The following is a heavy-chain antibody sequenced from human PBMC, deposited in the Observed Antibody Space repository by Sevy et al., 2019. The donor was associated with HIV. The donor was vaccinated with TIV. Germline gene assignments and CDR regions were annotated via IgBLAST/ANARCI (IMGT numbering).Heavy chain of an antibody. CDR2: MNPNSGNT. Sequence: ASLKVSCKASGYTFTSYDINWVRQATGQGLEWMGWMNPNSGNTGYAQKFQGRVTMTRNTSISTAYMELSSLRSEDTAVYYCARGDSSGWYYLNWFDPWGQGTLVTVSS. J-gene: IGHJ5*02. V-gene: IGHV1-8*01. CDR1: GYTFTSYD. D-gene: IGHD6-19*01. CDR3: ARGDSSGWYYLNWFDP.